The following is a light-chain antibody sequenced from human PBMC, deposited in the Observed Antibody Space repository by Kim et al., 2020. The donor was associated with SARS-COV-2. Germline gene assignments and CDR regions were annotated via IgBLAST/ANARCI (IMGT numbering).Light chain of an antibody. CDR3: NPRDSSGNHVV. J-gene: IGLJ2*01. Sequence: SSELTQDPAVSVALGQTVRITCQGDSLRSYYASWYQQKPGQAPVLVIYGKNNPPSGIPDRFSGSSSGNTASLTIPGAQAEDEADYYCNPRDSSGNHVVFG. CDR2: GKN. CDR1: SLRSYY. V-gene: IGLV3-19*01.